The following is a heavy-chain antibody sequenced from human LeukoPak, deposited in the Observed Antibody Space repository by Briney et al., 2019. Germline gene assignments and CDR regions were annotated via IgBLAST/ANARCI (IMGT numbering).Heavy chain of an antibody. CDR3: ARSNSFYYDS. CDR2: IYYSGST. J-gene: IGHJ5*02. D-gene: IGHD3-16*01. V-gene: IGHV4-61*08. CDR1: GGSVSSSGSY. Sequence: SETLSLTCTVSGGSVSSSGSYWSWIRQPPGKGLEWFAYIYYSGSTTYNPSPKSRVIISVDTSKNQFSLRLSSVTAADTAVYYCARSNSFYYDSWGQGTLVTVSS.